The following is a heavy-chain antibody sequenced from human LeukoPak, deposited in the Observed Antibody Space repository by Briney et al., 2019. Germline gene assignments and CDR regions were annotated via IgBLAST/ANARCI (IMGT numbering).Heavy chain of an antibody. Sequence: ASVKVSCKASGYTFTGYYMHWVRQAPGQGLEWMGGIIPIFGTANYAQKFQGRVTITTDESTSTAYMELSSLRSEDTAVYYCARDLVLRGYSCGGLDYWGQGTLVTVSS. CDR2: IIPIFGTA. D-gene: IGHD5-18*01. CDR1: GYTFTGYY. V-gene: IGHV1-69*05. J-gene: IGHJ4*02. CDR3: ARDLVLRGYSCGGLDY.